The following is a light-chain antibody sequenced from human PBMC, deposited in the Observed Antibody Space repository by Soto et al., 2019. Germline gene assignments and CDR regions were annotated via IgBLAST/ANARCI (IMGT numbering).Light chain of an antibody. CDR2: AAS. CDR1: QSISSY. CDR3: QQSYSTPYT. V-gene: IGKV1-39*01. J-gene: IGKJ2*01. Sequence: DIQMTQSPSSLSASVGDRVTITCRASQSISSYLNWHQQKPGKAPKLLIYAASSLQSGVPSRFSGSGSGTDFTLTISRLQPEDFATYYCQQSYSTPYTFGQGTKLEIK.